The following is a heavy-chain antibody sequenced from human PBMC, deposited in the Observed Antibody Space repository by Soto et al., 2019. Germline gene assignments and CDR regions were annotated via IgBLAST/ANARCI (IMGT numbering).Heavy chain of an antibody. D-gene: IGHD3-3*01. Sequence: SETLSLTCAVYGGSFSGYYWSWIRQPPGKGLEWIGEINHSGSTNYNPSLKSRVTISVDTSKNQFSLKLSSVTAADTAVYYCARERAYDFWSGIFRSYYFDYWGQGTLVTVSS. V-gene: IGHV4-34*01. CDR3: ARERAYDFWSGIFRSYYFDY. J-gene: IGHJ4*02. CDR1: GGSFSGYY. CDR2: INHSGST.